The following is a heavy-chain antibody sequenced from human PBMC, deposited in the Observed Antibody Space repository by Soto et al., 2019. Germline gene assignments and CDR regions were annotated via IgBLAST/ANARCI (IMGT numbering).Heavy chain of an antibody. CDR2: IYNSGST. J-gene: IGHJ4*01. CDR3: ARALRYREYFDY. CDR1: GGSISTYY. D-gene: IGHD1-26*01. V-gene: IGHV4-59*01. Sequence: KPSETLSLTCTVSGGSISTYYWSWIRQPPGKGPEWIGYIYNSGSTNYNPSLKNRVTISLDTSKNQFSLRLSSVTAADTAVYYCARALRYREYFDYWGHGTLVTVSS.